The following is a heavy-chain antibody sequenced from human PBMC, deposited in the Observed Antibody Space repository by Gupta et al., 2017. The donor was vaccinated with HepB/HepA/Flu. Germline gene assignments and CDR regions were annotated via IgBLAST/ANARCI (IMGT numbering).Heavy chain of an antibody. Sequence: EVQLVESGGGLVQPGGSLRLSCAASGFTVSGNDMSWVRQAPGKGLEWVSIIYSGGSTYYTDSVKGRFTISRHNSKNILYLQMNSLRAEDTAVYYCARDRDNSRGWFDPWGQGTLVTVSS. D-gene: IGHD1-14*01. CDR3: ARDRDNSRGWFDP. V-gene: IGHV3-53*04. J-gene: IGHJ5*02. CDR1: GFTVSGND. CDR2: IYSGGST.